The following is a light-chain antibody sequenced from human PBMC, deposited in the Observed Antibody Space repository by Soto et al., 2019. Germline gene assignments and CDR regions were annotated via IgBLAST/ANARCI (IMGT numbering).Light chain of an antibody. CDR3: TSWTTSTTMI. CDR1: SSDIGAYNF. J-gene: IGLJ2*01. CDR2: DVN. V-gene: IGLV2-14*03. Sequence: QSALTQPASVSGSPGQSSTISCTGTSSDIGAYNFVSWYQQHSGKAPNLMLYDVNIRPSGVSNRFSGSKSGNTAALTISGLQAEDEADYYCTSWTTSTTMIFGGGTKLTVL.